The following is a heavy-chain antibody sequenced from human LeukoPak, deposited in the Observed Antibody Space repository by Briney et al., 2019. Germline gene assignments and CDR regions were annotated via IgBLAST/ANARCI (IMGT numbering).Heavy chain of an antibody. CDR1: NASISGYF. D-gene: IGHD6-19*01. Sequence: PSETLSLTCTVSNASISGYFWSWIRQPPGKGLEGSGDIYYSGITNYNPSLKSRITISVDTSTNQFSLELSFVTAADTAVYYCARHSEGSGWSRADFDHWGQGNLVIVSS. J-gene: IGHJ4*02. CDR3: ARHSEGSGWSRADFDH. V-gene: IGHV4-59*08. CDR2: IYYSGIT.